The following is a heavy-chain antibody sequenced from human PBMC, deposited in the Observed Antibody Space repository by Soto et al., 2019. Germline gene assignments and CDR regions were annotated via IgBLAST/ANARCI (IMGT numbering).Heavy chain of an antibody. V-gene: IGHV4-4*02. D-gene: IGHD2-15*01. CDR3: ARIGYCSGGSCYYFDY. CDR2: IYHSGST. J-gene: IGHJ4*02. Sequence: QVQLQESGPGLVKPSGTLSLTCAVSSGSISSSNWWSWVRQPPGKGLEWIGEIYHSGSTNYNPSLKSRVTISVDKSKTQFSLKLSSVTAADTAVYYCARIGYCSGGSCYYFDYWGQGTLVTVSS. CDR1: SGSISSSNW.